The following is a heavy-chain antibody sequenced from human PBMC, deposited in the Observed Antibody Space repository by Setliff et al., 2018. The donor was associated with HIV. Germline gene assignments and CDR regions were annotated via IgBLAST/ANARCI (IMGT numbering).Heavy chain of an antibody. D-gene: IGHD3-10*01. J-gene: IGHJ4*02. V-gene: IGHV1-18*01. CDR3: ARDPLKYYGSGSYYIPFDY. CDR2: ISAYNGNT. CDR1: GYTFTSYG. Sequence: GASVKVFCKASGYTFTSYGISWVRQAPGQGLEWMGWISAYNGNTNYAQKLQGRVTMTTDTSTSTAYMELRSLRSDDTAVYYCARDPLKYYGSGSYYIPFDYWGQGTLVTVSS.